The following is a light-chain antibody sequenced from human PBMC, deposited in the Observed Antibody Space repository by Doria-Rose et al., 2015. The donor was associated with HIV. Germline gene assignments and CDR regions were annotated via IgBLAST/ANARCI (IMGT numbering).Light chain of an antibody. J-gene: IGKJ2*02. V-gene: IGKV1-39*01. CDR2: AAS. CDR3: QQSCCTPST. CDR1: QSISSY. Sequence: DIQLTQSPSSLSASVGDRVTITCRASQSISSYLNWYQQKPGKAPKLLIYAASSLQSGVPSRFSGSGSGTDFTLTISSLQPEDFAAYHCQQSCCTPSTFGQGTKLEIK.